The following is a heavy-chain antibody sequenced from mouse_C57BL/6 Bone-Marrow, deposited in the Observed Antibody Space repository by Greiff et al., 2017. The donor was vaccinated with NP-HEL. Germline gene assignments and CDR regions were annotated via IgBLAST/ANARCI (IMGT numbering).Heavy chain of an antibody. V-gene: IGHV1-64*01. D-gene: IGHD1-1*01. J-gene: IGHJ4*01. Sequence: VQLQQPGAELVKPGASVTLSCKASGYTFTSYWMHWVKQRPGHGLEWIGMIHPDSGNTTYNEKFKGKATLTADKSSSTAYMQLRSLTSEDSAVYDCASSGTTGVDYAMDDWGQGTSVTVSS. CDR1: GYTFTSYW. CDR2: IHPDSGNT. CDR3: ASSGTTGVDYAMDD.